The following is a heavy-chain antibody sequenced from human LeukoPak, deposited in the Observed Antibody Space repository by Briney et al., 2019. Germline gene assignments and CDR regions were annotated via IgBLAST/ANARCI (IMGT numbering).Heavy chain of an antibody. CDR3: ASSGWPSKGSDY. V-gene: IGHV3-21*01. CDR2: ISSSSSYI. J-gene: IGHJ4*02. CDR1: GFTFSSYS. D-gene: IGHD6-19*01. Sequence: PGGSLRLSCAASGFTFSSYSMNWVRQAPGKGLEWVSSISSSSSYIYYADSVKGRFTISRDNAKNSLYLQMNGLRAEDTAVYYCASSGWPSKGSDYWGQGTLVTVSS.